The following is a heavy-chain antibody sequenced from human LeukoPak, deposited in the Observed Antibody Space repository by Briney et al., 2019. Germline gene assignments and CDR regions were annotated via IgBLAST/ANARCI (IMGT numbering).Heavy chain of an antibody. CDR3: AKDLIAVAGRSLDY. Sequence: PGGSLRLSCAASGFTFSSYSMNWVRQAPGKGLEWVSGVSWDSGSLGYADSVKGRFTISRDNAKNSLYLQMNSLRVGDTALYYCAKDLIAVAGRSLDYWGQGTLVTVSS. V-gene: IGHV3-9*01. J-gene: IGHJ4*02. CDR2: VSWDSGSL. CDR1: GFTFSSYS. D-gene: IGHD6-19*01.